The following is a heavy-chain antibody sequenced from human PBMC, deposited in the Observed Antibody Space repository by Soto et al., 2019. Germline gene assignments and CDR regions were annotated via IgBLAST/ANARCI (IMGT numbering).Heavy chain of an antibody. V-gene: IGHV1-69*06. D-gene: IGHD3-22*01. CDR3: ARDRSDYYDSSGYYPYFDY. CDR2: IIPIFGTA. Sequence: QVQLVQSGAEVKKPGSSVKVSCKASGGTFSSYAISWVRQAPGQGLEWMGGIIPIFGTANYAQKFQGRVTISADKSTSTAYMEVSSLRSEDTAVYYCARDRSDYYDSSGYYPYFDYWGQGTLVTVSS. CDR1: GGTFSSYA. J-gene: IGHJ4*02.